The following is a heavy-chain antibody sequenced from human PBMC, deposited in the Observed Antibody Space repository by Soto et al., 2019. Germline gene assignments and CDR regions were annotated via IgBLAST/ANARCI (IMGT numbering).Heavy chain of an antibody. V-gene: IGHV3-21*01. J-gene: IGHJ4*02. CDR3: VVFGDSLSSSSDFYYFDY. Sequence: EVQLVESGGGLVKPGGSLRLSCAASGFTFSSYSMNWVRQAPGKGLEWVSSISSSSSYIYYADSVKGRFTISRDNAKNSLYLQMNSLRAEDTAVYYCVVFGDSLSSSSDFYYFDYWGQGTLVTVSS. CDR1: GFTFSSYS. CDR2: ISSSSSYI. D-gene: IGHD6-6*01.